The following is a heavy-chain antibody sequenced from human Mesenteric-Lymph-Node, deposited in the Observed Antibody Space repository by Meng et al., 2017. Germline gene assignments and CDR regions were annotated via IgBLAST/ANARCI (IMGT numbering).Heavy chain of an antibody. CDR1: GDSFNSPDYY. CDR2: IYYSGST. Sequence: QVQLHESGPGLVKPSQTLSLTCTVSGDSFNSPDYYCSWIRQPPEKGLEWIGYIYYSGSTYYNPSLKSRVSISGDTSNKHFSLKLTSVTAADTAVYYCARSPYSGSALPFFDYCGQGSLVTVSS. J-gene: IGHJ4*02. D-gene: IGHD1-26*01. V-gene: IGHV4-30-4*01. CDR3: ARSPYSGSALPFFDY.